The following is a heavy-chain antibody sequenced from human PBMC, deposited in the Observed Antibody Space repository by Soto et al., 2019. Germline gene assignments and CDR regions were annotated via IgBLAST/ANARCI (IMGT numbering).Heavy chain of an antibody. J-gene: IGHJ4*02. CDR2: TYYRSKWYN. V-gene: IGHV6-1*01. CDR3: EREQYDIVATTNFDY. D-gene: IGHD5-12*01. Sequence: SQTLSLTCAISGDSVSSNSAAWNWIRQSPSRGLEWLGRTYYRSKWYNDYAVSVKSRITINPDTSKNQFSLQLNSVTPEDTAVYYCEREQYDIVATTNFDYWGQGTLVTVYS. CDR1: GDSVSSNSAA.